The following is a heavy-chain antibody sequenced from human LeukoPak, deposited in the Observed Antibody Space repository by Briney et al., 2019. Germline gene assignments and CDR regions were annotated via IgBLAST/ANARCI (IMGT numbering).Heavy chain of an antibody. Sequence: ASVKVPCKASGYTFTSYGISWVRQAPGQGLEWMGWISAYNGNTNYAQKLQGRVTMTTDTSTSTAYMELRSLRSDDTAVYYCARRPVSGWRWEYYFDYWGQGTLVTVSS. CDR3: ARRPVSGWRWEYYFDY. D-gene: IGHD6-19*01. CDR2: ISAYNGNT. V-gene: IGHV1-18*01. J-gene: IGHJ4*02. CDR1: GYTFTSYG.